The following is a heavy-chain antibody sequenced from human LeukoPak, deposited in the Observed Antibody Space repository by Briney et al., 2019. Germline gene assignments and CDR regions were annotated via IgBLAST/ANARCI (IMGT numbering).Heavy chain of an antibody. Sequence: GESLKISCKGSGYSFTSYWIGWVRQMPGKGLEWMGIIYPGGSDTRYSPSFQGQVTISADKSISTAYLQWSSLKASDTAMYYYARLYYYDSSGYSNWFDPWGQGTLVTVSS. J-gene: IGHJ5*02. V-gene: IGHV5-51*01. CDR3: ARLYYYDSSGYSNWFDP. CDR2: IYPGGSDT. CDR1: GYSFTSYW. D-gene: IGHD3-22*01.